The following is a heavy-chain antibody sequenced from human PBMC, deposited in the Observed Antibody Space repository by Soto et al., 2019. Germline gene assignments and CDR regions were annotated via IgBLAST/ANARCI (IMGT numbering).Heavy chain of an antibody. CDR3: ARDGYSGGSGGFAV. V-gene: IGHV3-30*14. CDR2: ISYDGKSE. Sequence: QMQLVESGGGVVQPGRSLRLSCAASGFTFGAYTMHWVRQAPGKGLEWVAVISYDGKSELYTDPSQCRFTVSRDNAKSTMYLQMNSLRAEDTDVYYCARDGYSGGSGGFAVWGQGTMVTVSS. D-gene: IGHD1-26*01. J-gene: IGHJ3*01. CDR1: GFTFGAYT.